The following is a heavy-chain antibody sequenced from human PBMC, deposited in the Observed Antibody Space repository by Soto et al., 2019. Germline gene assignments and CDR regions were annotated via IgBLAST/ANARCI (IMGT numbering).Heavy chain of an antibody. Sequence: VGSLRLSCAASGFTFSDYYMSWIRQAPGRGLEWVSYISSSGSTIYYADSVKGRFTISRDNAKNSLYLQMNSLRAGDTAVYYCARASPIAVADHFDYWGPGTLVTVSS. J-gene: IGHJ4*02. V-gene: IGHV3-11*01. D-gene: IGHD6-19*01. CDR1: GFTFSDYY. CDR2: ISSSGSTI. CDR3: ARASPIAVADHFDY.